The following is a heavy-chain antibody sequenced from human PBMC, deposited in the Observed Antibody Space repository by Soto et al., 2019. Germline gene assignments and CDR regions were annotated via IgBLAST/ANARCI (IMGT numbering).Heavy chain of an antibody. V-gene: IGHV1-69*12. CDR1: GGIFSSYA. Sequence: QVQLVQSGAEVEKPRSSVKVSCKASGGIFSSYAISWVRQAPGQGLEWMGGVIPIFGTANYAQTFQGRVTITADESTSTAYMELSRLRSADTAVYYCARHVPAGGYYFLMDVLCQGTTGSVSS. D-gene: IGHD2-2*01. CDR2: VIPIFGTA. CDR3: ARHVPAGGYYFLMDV. J-gene: IGHJ6*02.